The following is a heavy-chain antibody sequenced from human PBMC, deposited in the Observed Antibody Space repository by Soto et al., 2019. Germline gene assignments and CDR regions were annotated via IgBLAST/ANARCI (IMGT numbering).Heavy chain of an antibody. CDR3: ARDSCGGDCYSAPYFDY. V-gene: IGHV1-18*01. Sequence: GASVKVSCKASGYTFTSYGISCVRQAPGQGLEWMGWISAYNGNTNYAQKLQGRVTMTTDTSTSTAYMELRSLRSDDTAVYYCARDSCGGDCYSAPYFDYWGQGTLVTVS. J-gene: IGHJ4*02. CDR2: ISAYNGNT. D-gene: IGHD2-21*02. CDR1: GYTFTSYG.